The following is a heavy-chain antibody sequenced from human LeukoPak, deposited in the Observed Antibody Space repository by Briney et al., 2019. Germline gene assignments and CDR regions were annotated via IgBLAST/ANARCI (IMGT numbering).Heavy chain of an antibody. CDR1: GDSISTSISY. V-gene: IGHV4-39*01. J-gene: IGHJ4*02. CDR2: IYYSGNT. Sequence: SETLSLTCTVSGDSISTSISYWGWIRQPPGKGLEWIVSIYYSGNTYYNASLKSRVTISIKTSKNQFSLKHGPVTAADTAVYYCARRRFVRGPDVVNPFDYWGQGTLVTVSS. D-gene: IGHD2-8*01. CDR3: ARRRFVRGPDVVNPFDY.